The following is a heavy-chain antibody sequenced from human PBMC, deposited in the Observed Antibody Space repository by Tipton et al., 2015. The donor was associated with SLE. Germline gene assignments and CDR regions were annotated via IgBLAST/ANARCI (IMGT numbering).Heavy chain of an antibody. CDR1: GGSISSSSYY. V-gene: IGHV4-39*07. J-gene: IGHJ4*02. CDR2: IYYSGST. Sequence: TLSLTCTVSGGSISSSSYYWGWIRQPPGKGLEWIGSIYYSGSTYYNPSLKSRVTISLDTSKNQFSLRLTSVPAADTAVYYCVSEVKGSSKYIHFWGQGTLVTVSS. CDR3: VSEVKGSSKYIHF. D-gene: IGHD6-6*01.